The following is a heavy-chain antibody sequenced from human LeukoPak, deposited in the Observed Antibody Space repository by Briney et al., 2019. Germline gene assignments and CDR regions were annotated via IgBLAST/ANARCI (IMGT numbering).Heavy chain of an antibody. D-gene: IGHD4-17*01. CDR1: GGTFSSYT. V-gene: IGHV1-69*02. CDR2: IIPILGIA. Sequence: SVKVSCKASGGTFSSYTISWVRQAPGQGLEWMGRIIPILGIANYAQKFQGRVTIIADKSTSTAYMELSSLRSEDTAVYYCARVHYGDYVYGDWGQGTLVTVSS. J-gene: IGHJ4*02. CDR3: ARVHYGDYVYGD.